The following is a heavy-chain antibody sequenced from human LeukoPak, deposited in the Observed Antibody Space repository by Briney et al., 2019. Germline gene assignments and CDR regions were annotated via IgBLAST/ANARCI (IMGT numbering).Heavy chain of an antibody. D-gene: IGHD3-22*01. J-gene: IGHJ6*03. V-gene: IGHV1-2*06. CDR3: ARVAGGSYYYDSSGRYYYYYYMDV. Sequence: GASVKVSCKASGYTFTGYDMHWVRQAPGQGLEWMGRINPNSGGTNYAQKFQGRVTMTRDTSISTAYLELSRLRSDDTAVYYCARVAGGSYYYDSSGRYYYYYYMDVWGKGTTVTVSS. CDR1: GYTFTGYD. CDR2: INPNSGGT.